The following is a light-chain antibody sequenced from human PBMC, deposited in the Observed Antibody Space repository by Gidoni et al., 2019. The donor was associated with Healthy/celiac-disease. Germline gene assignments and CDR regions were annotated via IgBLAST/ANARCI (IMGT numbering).Light chain of an antibody. Sequence: EIVLTQSPATLSLSPGERATLSCRASQSVSSYLAWYQQKPGQVHRLLIYDASNRATGIPARFSGSGSGTDFTITISSLETEDFAVYYCQQRSNCTPRFTCGPGTKVEIK. CDR2: DAS. V-gene: IGKV3-11*01. CDR3: QQRSNCTPRFT. J-gene: IGKJ3*01. CDR1: QSVSSY.